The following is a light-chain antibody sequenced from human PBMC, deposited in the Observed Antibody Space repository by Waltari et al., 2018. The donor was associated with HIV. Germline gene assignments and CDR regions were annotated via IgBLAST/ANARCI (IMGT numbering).Light chain of an antibody. V-gene: IGLV3-21*02. CDR1: NIGGKS. CDR2: DDS. Sequence: SYVLTQPPPASVAPGQTARLTCGGHNIGGKSVHWYQQKPGRAPGLVVDDDSDRPSGITERFSGSNSGKTATLSISRVEAGDEADYYCQVWDTTRDHHVFGTGTKVTVL. J-gene: IGLJ1*01. CDR3: QVWDTTRDHHV.